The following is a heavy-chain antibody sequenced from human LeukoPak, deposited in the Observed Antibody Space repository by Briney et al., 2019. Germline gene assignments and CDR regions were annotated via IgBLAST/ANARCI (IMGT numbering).Heavy chain of an antibody. V-gene: IGHV3-48*03. D-gene: IGHD1-26*01. CDR2: ISSSGSTI. Sequence: PGGSLRLSCAASGFTFSSYEMNWVRQAPGKGLEWVSYISSSGSTIYYAASVKGRFTIARDNAKNSLNLQMNSLRAEDTAVYYCAREQPVGYSGGYYWPGHFHHWGQGTLVTVSS. J-gene: IGHJ1*01. CDR1: GFTFSSYE. CDR3: AREQPVGYSGGYYWPGHFHH.